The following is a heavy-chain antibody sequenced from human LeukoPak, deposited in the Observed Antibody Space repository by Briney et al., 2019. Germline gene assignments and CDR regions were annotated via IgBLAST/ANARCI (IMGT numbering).Heavy chain of an antibody. V-gene: IGHV3-74*01. CDR1: GFTFSLSW. D-gene: IGHD1-1*01. Sequence: GGSLRLSCAASGFTFSLSWIHWVRQAPGKGLEWVPSINYDARSRTYADSVKGRLTISRDNAENTLFLQMNSLRVEDTAIYSCVRGAGPGTPFDWGQGILVTVSS. CDR2: INYDARSR. CDR3: VRGAGPGTPFD. J-gene: IGHJ1*01.